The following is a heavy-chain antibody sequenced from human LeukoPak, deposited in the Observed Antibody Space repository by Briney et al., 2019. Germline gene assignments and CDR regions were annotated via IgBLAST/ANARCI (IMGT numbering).Heavy chain of an antibody. CDR1: GYTFTSYG. D-gene: IGHD6-13*01. V-gene: IGHV1-18*01. J-gene: IGHJ5*02. CDR3: ARSLAADGNNWFDP. CDR2: ISAYNGNT. Sequence: ASVKVSCKASGYTFTSYGISWVRQAPGQGLEWMGWISAYNGNTNYAQKLQGRVTMTTDTSTSTAYMELRSLRSDDTAVYYCARSLAADGNNWFDPWGQGTLVTVSS.